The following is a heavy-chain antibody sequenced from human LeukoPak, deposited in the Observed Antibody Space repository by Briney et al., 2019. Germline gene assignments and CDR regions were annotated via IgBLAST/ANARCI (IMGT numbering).Heavy chain of an antibody. J-gene: IGHJ6*03. V-gene: IGHV3-15*01. CDR3: TTHTTSHDFWNPYYYYTDV. CDR1: GFTFSSYS. CDR2: IKSKTDGGTT. Sequence: GGSLRLSCAASGFTFSSYSMNWVRQAPGKGLEWVGRIKSKTDGGTTDYAAPVKGRFTISRDDSKNTLYLQMNSLKTEDTAVYYCTTHTTSHDFWNPYYYYTDVWGKGTTVTVSS. D-gene: IGHD3-3*01.